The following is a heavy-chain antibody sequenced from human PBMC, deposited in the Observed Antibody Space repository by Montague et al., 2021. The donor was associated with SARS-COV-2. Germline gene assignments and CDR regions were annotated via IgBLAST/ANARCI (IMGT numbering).Heavy chain of an antibody. Sequence: SETLSLTCTVSGGSMNTDSYYWGWIRQPPGRGPEWIATIYYSGTIYYNPSLKSRVFISVDTSKNQLSLTLTSVTAADTAVYYYATQEDPSGWIPGPFDFWGQGTLLSVSS. D-gene: IGHD6-19*01. J-gene: IGHJ4*02. CDR2: IYYSGTI. CDR1: GGSMNTDSYY. CDR3: ATQEDPSGWIPGPFDF. V-gene: IGHV4-39*01.